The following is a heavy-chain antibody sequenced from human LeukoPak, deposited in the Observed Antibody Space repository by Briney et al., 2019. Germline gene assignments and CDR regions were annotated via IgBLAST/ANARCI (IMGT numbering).Heavy chain of an antibody. CDR2: ISGSGGST. J-gene: IGHJ4*01. D-gene: IGHD5-12*01. CDR3: AKINSGDVLYFVY. Sequence: GGSLRLSCAASGFTFSSYAMSWVRQAPGKGLEWVSAISGSGGSTYYADSVKGRFTISRDNSKNTLYLQMNTLRAQDTAVYNCAKINSGDVLYFVYWGHGTPVTVS. V-gene: IGHV3-23*01. CDR1: GFTFSSYA.